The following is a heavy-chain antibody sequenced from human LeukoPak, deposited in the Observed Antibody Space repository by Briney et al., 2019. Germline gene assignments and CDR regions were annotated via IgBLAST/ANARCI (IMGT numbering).Heavy chain of an antibody. J-gene: IGHJ4*02. CDR2: IYHSGST. CDR3: ASEGYYDSSGYYSVSY. Sequence: PSGTLSLTCAVSGGSISSSNWWSWVRQHPGKGLEWIGEIYHSGSTNYNPSLKSRVTISVDKSKNQFSLKLSSVTAADTAVYYCASEGYYDSSGYYSVSYWGQGTLVTVSS. CDR1: GGSISSSNW. V-gene: IGHV4-4*02. D-gene: IGHD3-22*01.